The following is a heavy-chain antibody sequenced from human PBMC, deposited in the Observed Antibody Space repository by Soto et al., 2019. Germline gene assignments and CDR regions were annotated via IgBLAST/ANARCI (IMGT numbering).Heavy chain of an antibody. J-gene: IGHJ6*02. CDR2: SYYSGST. D-gene: IGHD5-18*01. CDR1: GGSISSYY. Sequence: SETLSLTCTVSGGSISSYYWNWIRQRPGKGLEWVWYSYYSGSTNYNPSLKSRGTISLDTSKNQNSLKQSSVTAADTAVYYSARLDSYGGSSYYYGMDVWGQGTTVTVSS. CDR3: ARLDSYGGSSYYYGMDV. V-gene: IGHV4-59*01.